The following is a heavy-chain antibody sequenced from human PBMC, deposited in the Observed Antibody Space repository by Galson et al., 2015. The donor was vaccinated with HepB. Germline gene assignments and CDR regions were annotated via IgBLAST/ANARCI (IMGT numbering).Heavy chain of an antibody. CDR2: ISYDGSNK. J-gene: IGHJ6*02. Sequence: LRLSCAASGFTFSSYGMHWVRQAPGKGLEWVAVISYDGSNKYYADSVRGRFTISRDNSKNTLYLQMNSLRAEDTAVYYCAKDHSGSYFISAYYYGMDVWGQGTTVTVSS. D-gene: IGHD1-26*01. V-gene: IGHV3-30*18. CDR1: GFTFSSYG. CDR3: AKDHSGSYFISAYYYGMDV.